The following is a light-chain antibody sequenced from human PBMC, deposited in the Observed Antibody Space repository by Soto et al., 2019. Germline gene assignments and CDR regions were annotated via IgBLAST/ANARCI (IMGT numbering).Light chain of an antibody. CDR2: GNS. V-gene: IGLV1-40*01. CDR3: QCYDSSLSVLYV. CDR1: SSNIGAGYD. J-gene: IGLJ1*01. Sequence: QSVLTQPPSVSGAPGQRVTISCTGSSSNIGAGYDVHWYQQLPGTAPKLLIYGNSNRPSGVPDRFSGSKSGTSASLAITGLQAEDEADYYCQCYDSSLSVLYVFGTGTKLTVL.